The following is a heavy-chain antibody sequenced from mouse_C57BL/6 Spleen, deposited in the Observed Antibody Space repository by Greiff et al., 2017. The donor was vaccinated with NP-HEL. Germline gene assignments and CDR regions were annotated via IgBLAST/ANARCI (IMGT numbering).Heavy chain of an antibody. Sequence: VQLQQPGAELVKPGASVKLSCKASGYTFTSYWMHWVKQRPGQGLEWIGMIHPNSGSTNYNEKFKSKATLTVDKSSSTAYMQLSSLTSEDSAVYYCARLADSSGYDYWGQGTTLTVSS. CDR2: IHPNSGST. J-gene: IGHJ2*01. CDR3: ARLADSSGYDY. CDR1: GYTFTSYW. D-gene: IGHD3-2*02. V-gene: IGHV1-64*01.